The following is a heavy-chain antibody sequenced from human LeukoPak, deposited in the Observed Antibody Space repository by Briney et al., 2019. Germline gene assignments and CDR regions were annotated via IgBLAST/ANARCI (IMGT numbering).Heavy chain of an antibody. CDR2: IIPMVGIA. V-gene: IGHV1-69*02. J-gene: IGHJ4*02. D-gene: IGHD3-22*01. Sequence: SVNVSCKVSGGTFSRDTISWVRQAPGEGRERMGRIIPMVGIAKYAQKCQGRVTITADKSTSTAYMELSSLRSEATAVYYCASRYYYDSSGYYYRSFDYWGQGTLVTVSS. CDR1: GGTFSRDT. CDR3: ASRYYYDSSGYYYRSFDY.